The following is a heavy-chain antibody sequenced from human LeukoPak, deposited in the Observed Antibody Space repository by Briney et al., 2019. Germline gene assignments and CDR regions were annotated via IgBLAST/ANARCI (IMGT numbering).Heavy chain of an antibody. CDR2: IKQDGSEK. CDR3: ARDLNYYDSSGLY. CDR1: GFTFSSYW. J-gene: IGHJ4*02. D-gene: IGHD3-22*01. V-gene: IGHV3-7*01. Sequence: GGSLRLSCAASGFTFSSYWMSWVRQAPGKGLEWVANIKQDGSEKYYVDSVKGRLTISRDNAKNSLYLQMNSLRAEDTAVYYCARDLNYYDSSGLYWGQGTLVTVSS.